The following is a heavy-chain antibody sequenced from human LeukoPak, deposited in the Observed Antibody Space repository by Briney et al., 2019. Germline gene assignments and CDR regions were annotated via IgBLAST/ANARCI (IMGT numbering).Heavy chain of an antibody. D-gene: IGHD3-22*01. CDR2: ISYSGST. CDR3: AREPGFDSSGYLNWFDP. V-gene: IGHV4-59*01. CDR1: GGSFSSYY. J-gene: IGHJ5*02. Sequence: SETLSLTCTVSGGSFSSYYWGWIRQPPGKGLKWIACISYSGSTKYNPSLKSRVTISVDTSKNQLSLKLSSVTAADTAVYYCAREPGFDSSGYLNWFDPWGQGTLVTVSS.